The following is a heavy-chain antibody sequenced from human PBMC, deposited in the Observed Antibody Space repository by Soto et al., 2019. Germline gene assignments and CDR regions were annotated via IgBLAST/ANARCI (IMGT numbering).Heavy chain of an antibody. J-gene: IGHJ4*02. CDR1: GGTFRNYA. Sequence: QVQLVQSGAEVKQPGSSVKLSCKTSGGTFRNYAINWVRQAPGQVLEWMGGSIPVFGTATYGQTFKGRITITADESTNTAYMELSSLRTEDTAVYYCAIPLPEQQLVRGAFDHWGQGTLVTVAS. CDR3: AIPLPEQQLVRGAFDH. V-gene: IGHV1-69*01. D-gene: IGHD6-13*01. CDR2: SIPVFGTA.